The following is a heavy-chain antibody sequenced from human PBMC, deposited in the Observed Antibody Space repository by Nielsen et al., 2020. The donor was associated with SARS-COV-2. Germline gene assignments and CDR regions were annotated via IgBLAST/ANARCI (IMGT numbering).Heavy chain of an antibody. J-gene: IGHJ4*02. CDR3: ARDGYSGYDGFDY. V-gene: IGHV3-13*04. CDR2: IDSSGYT. CDR1: GFKFSSYD. D-gene: IGHD5-12*01. Sequence: GESLKISCAASGFKFSSYDMHWVRQATGKGLEWVSSIDSSGYTYYADSVKGRFTISRDNSKNTLYLQMNSLRAEDTAVYYCARDGYSGYDGFDYWGQGTLVTVSS.